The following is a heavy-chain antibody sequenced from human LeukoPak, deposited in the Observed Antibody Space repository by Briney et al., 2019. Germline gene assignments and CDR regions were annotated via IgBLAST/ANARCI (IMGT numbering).Heavy chain of an antibody. CDR1: GFTFRSYP. CDR2: ISGSGGST. V-gene: IGHV3-23*01. D-gene: IGHD2/OR15-2a*01. J-gene: IGHJ4*02. Sequence: PGGSLRLSCAASGFTFRSYPMNWVRHAPAKGLEWVSTISGSGGSTYYADSVKGRFTISRDNSKNTLYLQMNRLRAQDTAIYYYAKERNQPTCFDYWGQGSLVTV. CDR3: AKERNQPTCFDY.